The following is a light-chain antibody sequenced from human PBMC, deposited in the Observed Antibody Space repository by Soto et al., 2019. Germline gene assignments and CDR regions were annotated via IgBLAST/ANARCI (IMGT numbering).Light chain of an antibody. CDR2: AAS. CDR3: QQSYSTPYT. Sequence: DIQMTQSPSSLSVSVGDRVTITCRASQSINTFLNWYQQRPGKAPKLLIHAASNLQSGVPSGFSGSGSGTDFALTISSLQPEDFATYYCQQSYSTPYTFGQGTKLEIK. J-gene: IGKJ2*01. CDR1: QSINTF. V-gene: IGKV1-39*01.